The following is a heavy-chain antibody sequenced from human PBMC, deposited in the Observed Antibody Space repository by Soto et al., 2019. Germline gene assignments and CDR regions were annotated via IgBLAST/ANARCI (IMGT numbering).Heavy chain of an antibody. V-gene: IGHV3-23*01. J-gene: IGHJ3*02. CDR2: ISGSGGST. D-gene: IGHD3-9*01. CDR1: GFTFSSYA. CDR3: AKDTPAPFLTGYLYDQDAFDI. Sequence: EVQLLESGGGLVQPGGSLRLSCAASGFTFSSYAMSWVRQAPGKGLEWVSAISGSGGSTYYADSVKGRFTISRDNSKNTLYLQMNSLRAEDTAVYYCAKDTPAPFLTGYLYDQDAFDIWGQGTMVTVSS.